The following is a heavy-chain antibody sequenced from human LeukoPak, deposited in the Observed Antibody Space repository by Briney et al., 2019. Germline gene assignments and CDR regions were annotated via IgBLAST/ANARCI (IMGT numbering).Heavy chain of an antibody. CDR1: GGTFSSYA. CDR3: ASGLPPGIIDY. V-gene: IGHV1-69*04. CDR2: IIPILGIA. J-gene: IGHJ4*02. D-gene: IGHD1-14*01. Sequence: SVKVSCKASGGTFSSYAISWVRQAPGQGLEWMARIIPILGIANYAQKFQGRVTITADKSTSTAYMELSSLRSEDTAVYYCASGLPPGIIDYWGQGTLVTVSS.